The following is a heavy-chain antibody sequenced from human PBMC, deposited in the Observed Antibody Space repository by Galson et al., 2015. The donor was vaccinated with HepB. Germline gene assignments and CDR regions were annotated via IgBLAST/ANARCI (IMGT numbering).Heavy chain of an antibody. CDR1: GYTFTGYY. CDR2: VNPNSGGT. Sequence: SVKVSCKASGYTFTGYYMHWVRQAPGQGLEWMGWVNPNSGGTNYAQKFQGWVTMTRDTSISTAYMELSRLRSDDTAVYYCARGAELLWFGELSGLNYYYYGMDVWGQGTTVTVSS. V-gene: IGHV1-2*04. D-gene: IGHD3-10*01. J-gene: IGHJ6*02. CDR3: ARGAELLWFGELSGLNYYYYGMDV.